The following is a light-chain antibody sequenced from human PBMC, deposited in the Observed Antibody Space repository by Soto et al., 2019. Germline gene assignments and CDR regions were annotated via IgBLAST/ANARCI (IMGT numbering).Light chain of an antibody. CDR3: QYYNDYCWT. V-gene: IGKV1-5*03. CDR1: QSISSW. CDR2: KTS. Sequence: DIQLTQSPSTLSASVGDRVTITCRASQSISSWLAWYQQKPGKAPNLLIYKTSNLESGVPSRFSGSGSGTEFTLPISSLQPDDFATYYCQYYNDYCWTLGQGTKVEIK. J-gene: IGKJ1*01.